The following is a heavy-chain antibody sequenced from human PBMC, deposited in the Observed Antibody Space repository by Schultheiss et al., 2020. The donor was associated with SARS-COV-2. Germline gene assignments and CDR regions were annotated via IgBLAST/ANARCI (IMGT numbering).Heavy chain of an antibody. CDR1: GYSISSGYY. J-gene: IGHJ4*02. Sequence: SETLSLTCTVSGYSISSGYYWGWIRQPPGKELEWIGSIYHSGSTYYNPSLKSRVTISVDTSKNQFSLKLSSVTAADTAVYYCARDQYYYDSSGYYRSFDYWGQGTLVTVSS. CDR2: IYHSGST. V-gene: IGHV4-38-2*02. D-gene: IGHD3-22*01. CDR3: ARDQYYYDSSGYYRSFDY.